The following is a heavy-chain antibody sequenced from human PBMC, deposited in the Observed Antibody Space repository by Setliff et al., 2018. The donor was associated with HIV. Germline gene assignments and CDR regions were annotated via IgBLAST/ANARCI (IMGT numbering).Heavy chain of an antibody. CDR1: GYSFTAYG. D-gene: IGHD6-25*01. V-gene: IGHV1-18*01. CDR2: INMDSGHT. J-gene: IGHJ4*01. CDR3: ARVPSGAAGLVRAGFYF. Sequence: GASVKVSCKASGYSFTAYGISWVRQAPGQGFEGMGWINMDSGHTNFAQKFQDRVTVTTDTSTNTTYMELRGLRSDDTATYYCARVPSGAAGLVRAGFYFWGQGTLVTVSS.